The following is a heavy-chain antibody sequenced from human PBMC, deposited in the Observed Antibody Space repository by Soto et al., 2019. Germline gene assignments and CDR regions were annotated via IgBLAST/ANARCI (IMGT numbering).Heavy chain of an antibody. CDR2: ITDNGRST. V-gene: IGHV3-23*01. J-gene: IGHJ4*02. CDR3: AKERATTTAFDY. CDR1: GFTFSRDV. Sequence: GGSLRLSCAASGFTFSRDVMSWVRQAPGKGLEWVSLITDNGRSTYYADSVKGRFTISRDNTKNTLFLQMNSLRAEDTAVYYCAKERATTTAFDYWGQGALVTVSS. D-gene: IGHD4-17*01.